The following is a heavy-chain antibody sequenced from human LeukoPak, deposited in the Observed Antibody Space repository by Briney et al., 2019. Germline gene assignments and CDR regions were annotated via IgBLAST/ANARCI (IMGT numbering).Heavy chain of an antibody. J-gene: IGHJ4*02. CDR3: ARTIVLMVYADY. Sequence: GGSLRLSCAASGFTFSSYDMHWVRQAPGKGLEWVAVISYDGSNKYYADSVKGRFTISRDNSKNTLYLQMNSLRAEDTAVYYCARTIVLMVYADYWGQGTLVTVSS. V-gene: IGHV3-30*01. D-gene: IGHD2-8*01. CDR1: GFTFSSYD. CDR2: ISYDGSNK.